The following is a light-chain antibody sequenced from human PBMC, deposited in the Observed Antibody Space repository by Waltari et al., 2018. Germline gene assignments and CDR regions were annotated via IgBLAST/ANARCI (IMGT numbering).Light chain of an antibody. CDR2: DAS. J-gene: IGKJ5*01. CDR3: QQLHSYPIT. CDR1: QGISRA. Sequence: AIHLTQSPSSLSASLGDRITITCRASQGISRALAWYQQKRGESPKFLIYDASSLQSGVPSRFSGSASGTDFTLTITSLQPEDFATYYCQQLHSYPITFGQGTRLEIK. V-gene: IGKV1-13*02.